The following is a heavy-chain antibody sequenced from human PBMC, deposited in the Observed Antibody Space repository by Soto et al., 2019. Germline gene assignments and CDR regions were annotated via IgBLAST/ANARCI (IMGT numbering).Heavy chain of an antibody. CDR3: ARVGQGQYYFDY. CDR2: ISPDGSRT. V-gene: IGHV3-74*01. CDR1: GFTFSSYW. Sequence: EVQLVESGGGLVQPGGSLRLSCAGSGFTFSSYWMHWVRQTPGEGLVWVSRISPDGSRTSYADYVKSRFTISRDNAENTLYLQMNSLRAEDTAVYYCARVGQGQYYFDYWGQGTLVTVAS. J-gene: IGHJ4*02.